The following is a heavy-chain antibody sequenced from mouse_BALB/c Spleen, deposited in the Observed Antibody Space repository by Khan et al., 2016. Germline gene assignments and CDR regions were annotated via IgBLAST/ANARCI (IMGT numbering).Heavy chain of an antibody. CDR2: IDPENGDT. Sequence: VRLQQSGAELVRSGASVKLSCTASGFNIKDYYMHWVKQRPEQGLEWIGWIDPENGDTEYAPKLQGKATMTADTSSNTAYLQLSSLTSEDTAVYYCNGYGYGDYWGQGTSVTVSS. D-gene: IGHD2-2*01. CDR3: NGYGYGDY. V-gene: IGHV14-4*02. CDR1: GFNIKDYY. J-gene: IGHJ4*01.